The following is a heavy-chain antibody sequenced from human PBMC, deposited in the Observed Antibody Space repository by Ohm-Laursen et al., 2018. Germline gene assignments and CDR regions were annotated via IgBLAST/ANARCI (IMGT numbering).Heavy chain of an antibody. J-gene: IGHJ3*02. D-gene: IGHD3-10*01. CDR1: GGTFSSYA. CDR3: ARGPFGESEKIWNAFDI. CDR2: IIPIFGTA. Sequence: SSVKVSCEASGGTFSSYAISWVRQAPGQGLEWMGGIIPIFGTANYAQKFQGRVTITADESTSTAYMELSSLRSEDTAVYYCARGPFGESEKIWNAFDIWGQGTMVTVSS. V-gene: IGHV1-69*01.